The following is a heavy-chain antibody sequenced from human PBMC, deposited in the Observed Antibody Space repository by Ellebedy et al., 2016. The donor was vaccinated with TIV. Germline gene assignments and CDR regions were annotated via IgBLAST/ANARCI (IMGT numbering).Heavy chain of an antibody. CDR2: IIPIFGTA. Sequence: SVKVSXXASGGTFSSYAISWVRQAPGQGLEWMGGIIPIFGTANYAQKFQGRVTITADESTSTAYMELSSLRSEDTAVYYCARQMIVVVWSPGYAFDIWGQGTMVTVSS. V-gene: IGHV1-69*13. CDR3: ARQMIVVVWSPGYAFDI. CDR1: GGTFSSYA. D-gene: IGHD3-22*01. J-gene: IGHJ3*02.